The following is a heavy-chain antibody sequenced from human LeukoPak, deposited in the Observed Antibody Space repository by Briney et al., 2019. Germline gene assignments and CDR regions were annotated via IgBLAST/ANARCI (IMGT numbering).Heavy chain of an antibody. J-gene: IGHJ6*03. D-gene: IGHD2-15*01. CDR1: GFTFSSYW. Sequence: PGGSLRLSCAASGFTFSSYWMSWVRQAPGKGLEWVANIKQDGSEKYYVDSVKGRFTISRDNAKNSLYLQMNSLRAEDTAVYYCARVRYCSGGSCYKGYYMDVWGKGTTVTVSS. CDR3: ARVRYCSGGSCYKGYYMDV. CDR2: IKQDGSEK. V-gene: IGHV3-7*01.